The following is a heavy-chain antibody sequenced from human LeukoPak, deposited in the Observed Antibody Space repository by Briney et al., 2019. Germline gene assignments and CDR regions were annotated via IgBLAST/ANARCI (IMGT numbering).Heavy chain of an antibody. D-gene: IGHD1-26*01. J-gene: IGHJ6*02. V-gene: IGHV3-23*01. CDR3: AKAEGAKYYYGMDV. CDR2: ISGSGGST. Sequence: GGSLRLSCAASGFTFSSCAMSWVRQAPGKGLEWVSAISGSGGSTYYADSVKGRFTISRNNSKNTLYLQMNSLRAEDTAIYYCAKAEGAKYYYGMDVWGQGTTVTVSS. CDR1: GFTFSSCA.